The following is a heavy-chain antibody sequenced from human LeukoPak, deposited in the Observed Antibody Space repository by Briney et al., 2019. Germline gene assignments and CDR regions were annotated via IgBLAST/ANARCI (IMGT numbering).Heavy chain of an antibody. CDR2: ISGRDGST. J-gene: IGHJ6*03. CDR1: GFTFSSYA. V-gene: IGHV3-23*01. D-gene: IGHD5-18*01. CDR3: AANGYSYGYYYYYYMDV. Sequence: GGSLRLSCAASGFTFSSYAMNWVRQAPGKGLELVSAISGRDGSTYYADSVKGRFTISRDNSKNTLYLQMNSLRAEDTAVYYCAANGYSYGYYYYYYMDVWGKGTTVTVSS.